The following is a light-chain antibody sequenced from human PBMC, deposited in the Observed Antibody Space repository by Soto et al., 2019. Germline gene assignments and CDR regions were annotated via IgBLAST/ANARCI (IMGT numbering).Light chain of an antibody. Sequence: DIQMTQSPSTLSSSVGDRVTITCRASQGISSWLAWYQQKPGKAPKLLIYDASSLESGVPSRFSGSGSGTEFTLTISSLQPDDFATYYCQQYNSYPMYTFGQGTKLEIK. J-gene: IGKJ2*01. CDR2: DAS. V-gene: IGKV1-5*01. CDR3: QQYNSYPMYT. CDR1: QGISSW.